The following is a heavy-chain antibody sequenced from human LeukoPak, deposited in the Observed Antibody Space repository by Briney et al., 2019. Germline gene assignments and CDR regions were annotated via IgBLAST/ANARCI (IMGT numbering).Heavy chain of an antibody. CDR1: GGSLNSGDYY. V-gene: IGHV4-61*08. CDR2: IYYSGST. Sequence: SETLSLTCTVSGGSLNSGDYYWRWIRQAPGKGLEWMGYIYYSGSTNDNPSLKSRVTISVDTSKNQFSLRLSSVTAANTAVYYCARFNCSSTSCYGDYYYYGMDVWGKGTTVTVSS. J-gene: IGHJ6*04. CDR3: ARFNCSSTSCYGDYYYYGMDV. D-gene: IGHD2-2*01.